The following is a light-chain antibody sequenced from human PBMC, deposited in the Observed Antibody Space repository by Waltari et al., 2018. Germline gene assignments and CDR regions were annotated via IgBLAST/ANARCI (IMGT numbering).Light chain of an antibody. J-gene: IGKJ3*01. CDR3: QQYANIPFS. CDR2: AAS. CDR1: QGLSKY. Sequence: DIQMTQSPSSLSASVGDRVTVTCRASQGLSKYLAWYQQKPGKVPQLLIYAASTLQSGVPSRVSGRGSGTEFTLTSSSLQPEDVATYYCQQYANIPFSFGPGTRVDTK. V-gene: IGKV1-27*01.